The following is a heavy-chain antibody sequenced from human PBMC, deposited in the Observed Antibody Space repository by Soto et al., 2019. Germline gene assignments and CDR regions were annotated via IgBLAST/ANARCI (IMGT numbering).Heavy chain of an antibody. J-gene: IGHJ5*02. D-gene: IGHD2-2*01. CDR3: ARASVVVPAAMIGGKNWFDP. CDR1: GGSISSYY. Sequence: SETLSLTCTVSGGSISSYYWSWIRQPPGKGLEWIGYIYYSGSTNYNPSLRSRVTISVDTSKNQFSLKLSSVTAADTAVYYCARASVVVPAAMIGGKNWFDPWGQGTLVTVSS. V-gene: IGHV4-59*01. CDR2: IYYSGST.